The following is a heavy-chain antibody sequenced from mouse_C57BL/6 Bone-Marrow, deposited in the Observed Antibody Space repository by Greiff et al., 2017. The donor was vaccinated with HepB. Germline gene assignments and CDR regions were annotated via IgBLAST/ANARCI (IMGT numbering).Heavy chain of an antibody. CDR1: GYTFTSYG. J-gene: IGHJ3*01. CDR3: ARGYPWFAY. V-gene: IGHV1-81*01. D-gene: IGHD2-14*01. Sequence: QVQLQQSGAELARPGASVKLSCKASGYTFTSYGISWVKQRTGQGLEWIGEIYPRSGNTYYNEKFKGKATLTAEKSSSTAYMELRSLTSEDSAVYFCARGYPWFAYWGQGTLVTVSA. CDR2: IYPRSGNT.